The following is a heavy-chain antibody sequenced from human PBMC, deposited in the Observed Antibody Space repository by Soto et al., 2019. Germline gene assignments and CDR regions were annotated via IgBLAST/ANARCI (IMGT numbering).Heavy chain of an antibody. CDR1: GGSINTFY. CDR2: IFSSGST. V-gene: IGHV4-4*07. D-gene: IGHD5-12*01. Sequence: ASETLSLTCTVSGGSINTFYLSWVRQPAGKGLECIGRIFSSGSTSFNPSLESRVAMSVDTSKNHFSLNLSSVTAADMAVYYCAREGSYSAYNFAHGIQLWSFDFWGQGALVTVYS. CDR3: AREGSYSAYNFAHGIQLWSFDF. J-gene: IGHJ4*02.